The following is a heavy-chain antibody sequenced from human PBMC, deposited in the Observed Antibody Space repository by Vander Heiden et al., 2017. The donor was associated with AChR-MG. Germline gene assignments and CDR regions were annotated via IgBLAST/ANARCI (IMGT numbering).Heavy chain of an antibody. Sequence: QVQLVESGGGVVQPGRSLRLSCAASGFTFSSYGMHWVRQAPGKGLEWVAVISYDGSNKYYADSVKGRFTISRDNSKNTLYLQMNSLRAEDTAVYYCAKDHLLYGGNDFIWGQGTLVTVSS. V-gene: IGHV3-30*18. CDR3: AKDHLLYGGNDFI. CDR2: ISYDGSNK. J-gene: IGHJ4*02. CDR1: GFTFSSYG. D-gene: IGHD4-17*01.